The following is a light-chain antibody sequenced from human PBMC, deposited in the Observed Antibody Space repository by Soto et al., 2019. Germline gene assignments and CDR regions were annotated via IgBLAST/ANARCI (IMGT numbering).Light chain of an antibody. CDR2: DTS. CDR3: QEYNTWPWT. Sequence: EIVMTQSPATLSVSPGERATLSCRASQSVSSKLAWYQQEPGQAPRLVIYDTSTRATGIPARFSGSGSGTEFSLTINSLQSEDFAVYYCQEYNTWPWTFGQGTKVDIK. J-gene: IGKJ1*01. V-gene: IGKV3-15*01. CDR1: QSVSSK.